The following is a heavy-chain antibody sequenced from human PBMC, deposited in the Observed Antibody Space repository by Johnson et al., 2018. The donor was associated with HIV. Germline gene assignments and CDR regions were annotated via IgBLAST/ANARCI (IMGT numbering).Heavy chain of an antibody. D-gene: IGHD3-22*01. CDR3: ARDRRYYDSSGYYHDAFDI. Sequence: QMQLVESGGGVVQPGRSLRLSCAASGFTFSSYAMHWVRQAPGKGLEWVAVISYDGSNKYYADSVKGRFTISRDNSKNTLYLQMNSLRAEDTAVYFCARDRRYYDSSGYYHDAFDIWGQGTMVTVSS. CDR2: ISYDGSNK. CDR1: GFTFSSYA. V-gene: IGHV3-30*14. J-gene: IGHJ3*02.